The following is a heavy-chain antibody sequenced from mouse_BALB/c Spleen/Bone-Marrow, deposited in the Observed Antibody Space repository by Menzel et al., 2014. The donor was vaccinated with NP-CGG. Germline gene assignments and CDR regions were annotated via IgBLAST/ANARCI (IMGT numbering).Heavy chain of an antibody. J-gene: IGHJ3*01. CDR1: GYTFSSYW. V-gene: IGHV1-9*01. CDR3: ARSGFAY. CDR2: ILPGSGST. Sequence: VVESGASVKISCKATGYTFSSYWIEWVKQRPGHGLEWIGEILPGSGSTNYNEKFKGKATFTADTSSNTAYMQLSSLTSEDSAVYYCARSGFAYWGQGTLVTVSA.